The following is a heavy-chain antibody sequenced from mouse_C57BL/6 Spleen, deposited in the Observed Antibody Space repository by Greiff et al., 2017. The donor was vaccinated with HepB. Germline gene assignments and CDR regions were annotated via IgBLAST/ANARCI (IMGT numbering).Heavy chain of an antibody. D-gene: IGHD4-1*01. J-gene: IGHJ4*01. CDR1: GYTFTDYE. Sequence: QVHVKQSGAELVRPGASVTLSCKASGYTFTDYEMHWVKQTPVHGLEWIGAIDPETGGTAYNQKFKGKAILTADKSSSTAYMELRSLTSEDSAVYYCTRLGRGYAMDYWGQGTSVTVSS. CDR3: TRLGRGYAMDY. CDR2: IDPETGGT. V-gene: IGHV1-15*01.